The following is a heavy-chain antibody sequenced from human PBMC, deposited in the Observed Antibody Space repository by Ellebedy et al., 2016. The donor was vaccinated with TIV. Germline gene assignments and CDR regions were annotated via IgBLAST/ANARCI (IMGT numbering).Heavy chain of an antibody. D-gene: IGHD5-18*01. CDR2: FDPEDGKP. CDR3: ATGGGYSLGEFDY. V-gene: IGHV1-24*01. CDR1: GYSLTELS. J-gene: IGHJ4*02. Sequence: AASVKVSCKVSGYSLTELSMHWVRQAPGKGLEWMGGFDPEDGKPVYAQKFQGRVTMTEDTSTDTAYLELSSLRSDDTAVYFCATGGGYSLGEFDYWGQGALVTVSS.